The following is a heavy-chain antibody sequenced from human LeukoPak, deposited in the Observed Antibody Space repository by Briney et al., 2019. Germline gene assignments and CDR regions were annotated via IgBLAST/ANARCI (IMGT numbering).Heavy chain of an antibody. V-gene: IGHV1-8*01. CDR2: VNPNSGDT. CDR3: SRGPRFDP. Sequence: ASVKVSCKTSGNGFNIYEINWVRQATGQGLEWMGWVNPNSGDTDYAQKFQGRLTMTRDTSISTAYMELSGLRLEDTAVYYCSRGPRFDPWGQGAQVTVSS. J-gene: IGHJ5*02. CDR1: GNGFNIYE.